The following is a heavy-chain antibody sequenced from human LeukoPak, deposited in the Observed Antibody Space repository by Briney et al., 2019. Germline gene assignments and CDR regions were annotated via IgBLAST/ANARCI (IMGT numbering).Heavy chain of an antibody. CDR1: GFTFSEFA. D-gene: IGHD1/OR15-1a*01. J-gene: IGHJ3*02. CDR2: IGGTGVST. Sequence: GGSLRLSCAASGFTFSEFAMSWVRQAPGKGLEWVSTIGGTGVSTYYADSVKGRFTISRDNSKNTMYLQMNSLRAEDTAVYYCAKDEIPRNKADDAFDIWGQGTKVIVSS. CDR3: AKDEIPRNKADDAFDI. V-gene: IGHV3-23*01.